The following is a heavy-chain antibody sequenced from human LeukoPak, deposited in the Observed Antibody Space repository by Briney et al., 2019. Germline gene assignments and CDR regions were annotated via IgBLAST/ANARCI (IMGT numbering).Heavy chain of an antibody. CDR3: ARVRIGQQLDKYYYYAMDV. D-gene: IGHD6-13*01. CDR1: GYIFTDYY. V-gene: IGHV1-2*02. Sequence: ASVKVSCKASGYIFTDYYVHWVRQAPGQGLEWMGWINPNSGGTEYAQKFQGRVTMTRDTSISTAYMDLSRLGSDDTAMYYCARVRIGQQLDKYYYYAMDVWGQGTTVTVSS. J-gene: IGHJ6*02. CDR2: INPNSGGT.